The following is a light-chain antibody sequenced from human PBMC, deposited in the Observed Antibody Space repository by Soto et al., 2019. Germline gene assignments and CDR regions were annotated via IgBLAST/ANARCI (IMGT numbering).Light chain of an antibody. J-gene: IGKJ5*01. CDR3: QQRSNWPPRIT. V-gene: IGKV3-11*01. CDR2: DAT. Sequence: EIVLTQSPVTLSLSPGERATLSCRASQSVTTYLAWHQQKPGQAPRLLIYDATNRATGIPARFSGSGSGTDFTPTISSLQPGDFAVYYCQQRSNWPPRITFGQGTRLEIK. CDR1: QSVTTY.